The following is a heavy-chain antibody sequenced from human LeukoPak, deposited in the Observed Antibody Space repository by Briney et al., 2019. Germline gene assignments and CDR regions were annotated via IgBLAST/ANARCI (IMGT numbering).Heavy chain of an antibody. CDR2: IYYSGST. D-gene: IGHD3-9*01. CDR3: ARQGSQLRYFDWLPKRRPKEPYYFDY. Sequence: SETLSLTCTVSGGSISSSSYYWGWIRQPPGTGLEWIGSIYYSGSTYYNPSLKSRVTISVDTSKNQFSLKLSSVTAADTAVYYCARQGSQLRYFDWLPKRRPKEPYYFDYWGQGTLVTVSS. CDR1: GGSISSSSYY. V-gene: IGHV4-39*01. J-gene: IGHJ4*02.